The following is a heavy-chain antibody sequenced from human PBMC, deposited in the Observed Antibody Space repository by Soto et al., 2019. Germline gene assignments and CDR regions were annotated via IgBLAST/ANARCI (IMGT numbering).Heavy chain of an antibody. CDR2: ISAYNGNT. CDR1: GYTFTSYG. V-gene: IGHV1-18*01. J-gene: IGHJ4*02. Sequence: ASVKVSCTASGYTFTSYGISWVRQAPGQGLEWMGWISAYNGNTNYAQKLQGRVTMTTDTSTSTAYMELRSLRSDDTAVYYCARLRYAESLPYDFWSGYYLNSLEIEDTAVYFCTSRIRTTNDYWGQGTLVTVSS. CDR3: ARLRYAESLPYDFWSGYYLNSLEIEDTAVYFCTSRIRTTNDY. D-gene: IGHD3-3*01.